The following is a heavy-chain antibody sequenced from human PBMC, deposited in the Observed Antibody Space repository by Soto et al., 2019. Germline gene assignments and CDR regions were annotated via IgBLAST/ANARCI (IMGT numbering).Heavy chain of an antibody. CDR2: ISSSGTTI. V-gene: IGHV3-48*03. CDR1: EFTCSSYE. CDR3: VRFGGAAAGPGDY. Sequence: LRLSCVASEFTCSSYEMNWVRQAPGKGLEWVSYISSSGTTIYYTDSVKGRFTISRDNAKKSLYLQMNSLRAEDTAVYYCVRFGGAAAGPGDYWGQGTLVTVSS. D-gene: IGHD6-13*01. J-gene: IGHJ4*02.